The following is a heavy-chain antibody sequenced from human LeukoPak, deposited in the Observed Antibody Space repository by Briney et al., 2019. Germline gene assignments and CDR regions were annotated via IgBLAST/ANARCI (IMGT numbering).Heavy chain of an antibody. D-gene: IGHD3-16*02. CDR1: GFIFTNFF. Sequence: GGSLRLSCAASGFIFTNFFMSWVRQAPGKGLEWVASIKHDGSEKYYVDSVKGRFTISRDNAKNSLYLQMNSLRAEDTAVYYCARGFGGVIVTPLDYWGQGTLVTVSS. CDR2: IKHDGSEK. CDR3: ARGFGGVIVTPLDY. V-gene: IGHV3-7*01. J-gene: IGHJ4*02.